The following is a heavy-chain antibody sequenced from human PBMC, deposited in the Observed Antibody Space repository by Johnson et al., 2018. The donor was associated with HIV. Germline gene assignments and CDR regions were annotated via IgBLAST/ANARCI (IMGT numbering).Heavy chain of an antibody. CDR1: GFTFSSYG. D-gene: IGHD6-19*01. CDR2: IRYDGSNK. J-gene: IGHJ3*02. V-gene: IGHV3-30*02. CDR3: AKDRGSGWYWDAFDI. Sequence: QVQLVESGGGVVQPGGSLRLSCPASGFTFSSYGMHWVRQAPGKGLEWVAFIRYDGSNKYYADSVKGRFTISRDNSKNTLDLQMNSLRAEDTAVYYCAKDRGSGWYWDAFDIWGQGTMVTVSS.